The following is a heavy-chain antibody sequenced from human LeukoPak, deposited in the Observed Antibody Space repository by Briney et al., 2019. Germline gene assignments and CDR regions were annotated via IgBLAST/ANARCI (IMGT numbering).Heavy chain of an antibody. J-gene: IGHJ4*02. D-gene: IGHD5-24*01. V-gene: IGHV3-23*01. Sequence: PGGSLRLSCAASGYSFSSYNMNWVRQAPGEGLEWVSAISGSGGSTYYADSVKGRFTISRDNSKNTLYLQMNSLRAEDTAVYYCAKVAVEMATIYYFDYWGQGTLVTVSS. CDR3: AKVAVEMATIYYFDY. CDR1: GYSFSSYN. CDR2: ISGSGGST.